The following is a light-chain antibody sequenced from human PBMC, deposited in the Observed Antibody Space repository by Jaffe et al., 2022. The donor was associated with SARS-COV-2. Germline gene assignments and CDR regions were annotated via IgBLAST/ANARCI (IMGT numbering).Light chain of an antibody. V-gene: IGKV3-15*01. CDR1: QSLNSN. CDR3: QQYNNWPLT. J-gene: IGKJ4*01. Sequence: EIVMTQSPATLSVSPGERATLSCRASQSLNSNLAWYQQKPGQTPRLLIYDASNRATGIPARFSGSGSGTEFTLTISSLQSEDFAVYYCQQYNNWPLTFGGGTKVEIK. CDR2: DAS.